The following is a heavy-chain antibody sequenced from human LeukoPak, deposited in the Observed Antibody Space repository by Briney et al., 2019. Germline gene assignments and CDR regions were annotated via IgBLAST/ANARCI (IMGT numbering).Heavy chain of an antibody. V-gene: IGHV4-39*01. J-gene: IGHJ4*02. Sequence: SETLSLTCTDSGGSISSSSYYWGWIRQPPGKGLEWIGSIYYSGSTYYNPSLKSRVTISVDTSKNQFSLKLSSVTAADTAVYYCASEEKRWLQVNYFDYWGQGTLVTVSS. CDR3: ASEEKRWLQVNYFDY. CDR2: IYYSGST. D-gene: IGHD5-24*01. CDR1: GGSISSSSYY.